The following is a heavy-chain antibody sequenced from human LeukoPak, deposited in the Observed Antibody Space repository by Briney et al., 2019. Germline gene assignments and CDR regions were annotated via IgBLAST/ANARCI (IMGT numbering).Heavy chain of an antibody. V-gene: IGHV3-30*18. D-gene: IGHD4-11*01. J-gene: IGHJ4*02. CDR2: ISYDGNNK. CDR3: AKGALTTHYFDY. Sequence: GGSLRLSCAASGFTFSSYSMNWVRQAPGKGLEWVAVISYDGNNKYYADSVKGRFTIPRDNSKNTLYLQMNSLRAEDTAVYYCAKGALTTHYFDYWGQGTLVTVSS. CDR1: GFTFSSYS.